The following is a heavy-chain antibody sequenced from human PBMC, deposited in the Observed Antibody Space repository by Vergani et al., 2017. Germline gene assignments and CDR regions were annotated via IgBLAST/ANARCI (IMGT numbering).Heavy chain of an antibody. V-gene: IGHV3-21*01. Sequence: EVQLVESGGGLVKPGGSLRLSCAASGFTFSSYSMNWVRQAPGKGLEWVSSISSSSSYIYYADSVKGRFTISRDNAKNSLYLQMNSLRAEDTAVYYCARGLGYCSGGSCYSYYFDYWGQGTLVTVSS. D-gene: IGHD2-15*01. CDR3: ARGLGYCSGGSCYSYYFDY. J-gene: IGHJ4*02. CDR2: ISSSSSYI. CDR1: GFTFSSYS.